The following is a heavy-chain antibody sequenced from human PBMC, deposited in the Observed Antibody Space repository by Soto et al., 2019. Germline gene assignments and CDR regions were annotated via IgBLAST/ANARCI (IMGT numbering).Heavy chain of an antibody. CDR1: GGSFSGYY. D-gene: IGHD6-6*01. CDR3: ASVRRGPLIAARQRTRAYAFDI. V-gene: IGHV4-34*01. Sequence: SETLSLTCAVYGGSFSGYYWSWIRQPPGKGLEWIGEINHSGSTNYNPSLKSRVTISVDTSKNQFSLKLSSVTAADTAVYYCASVRRGPLIAARQRTRAYAFDIWGQGTMVTVSS. CDR2: INHSGST. J-gene: IGHJ3*02.